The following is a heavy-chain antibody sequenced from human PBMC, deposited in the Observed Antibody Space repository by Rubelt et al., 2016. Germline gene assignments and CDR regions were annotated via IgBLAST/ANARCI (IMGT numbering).Heavy chain of an antibody. D-gene: IGHD6-13*01. V-gene: IGHV4-34*01. CDR2: INHSGST. Sequence: QVQLQQWGAGLFRPSQTLSLTCGVYGGSFSNYYWTWIRQTPGKGLEWIGEINHSGSTNYNPSPQSRVTISVDTSKNQFSLKLTSVTAADSAVYYCASSWYMVWWGQGTLVTVSS. J-gene: IGHJ4*02. CDR3: ASSWYMVW. CDR1: GGSFSNYY.